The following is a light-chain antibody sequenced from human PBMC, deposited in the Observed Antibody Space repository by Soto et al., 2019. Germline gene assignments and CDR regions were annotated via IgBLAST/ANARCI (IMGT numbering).Light chain of an antibody. J-gene: IGKJ1*01. V-gene: IGKV1-5*01. CDR3: LQYHSYWT. Sequence: DLQVTQSAATLSASVGDRVTITCRASQNIRSRMAWFQQEPAQAPRLLIYAASSLDSGVPQRFSGRASATEFTVTISSLQTDDFSTSYSLQYHSYWTFGQGTKV. CDR2: AAS. CDR1: QNIRSR.